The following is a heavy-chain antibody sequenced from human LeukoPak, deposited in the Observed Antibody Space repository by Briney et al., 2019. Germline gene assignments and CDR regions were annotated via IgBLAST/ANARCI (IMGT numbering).Heavy chain of an antibody. Sequence: GGSLRLSCAASGFTFSLYAMNWVRQAPGKGLEWISYISSGSSDIHYTQSVRGRVIISRDNAKNTLYLQMNSLRAEDTAVYFCARDTYEPGLIDFWGQGTLVSVSS. CDR2: ISSGSSDI. J-gene: IGHJ4*02. CDR3: ARDTYEPGLIDF. CDR1: GFTFSLYA. V-gene: IGHV3-21*05. D-gene: IGHD3-10*01.